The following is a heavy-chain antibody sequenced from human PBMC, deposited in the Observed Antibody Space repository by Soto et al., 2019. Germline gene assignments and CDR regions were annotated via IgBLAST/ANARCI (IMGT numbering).Heavy chain of an antibody. CDR1: GFSFDGYA. D-gene: IGHD6-6*01. CDR2: INWNSGNI. Sequence: LRLSCAASGFSFDGYAMNWVRQPPGKGLEWVSGINWNSGNIDYADSVKGRFTISRDNAKNSLYLQMNSLRAEDTALYYCVKASTYSSSQGWFDPWGQGTMVTVSS. CDR3: VKASTYSSSQGWFDP. V-gene: IGHV3-9*01. J-gene: IGHJ5*02.